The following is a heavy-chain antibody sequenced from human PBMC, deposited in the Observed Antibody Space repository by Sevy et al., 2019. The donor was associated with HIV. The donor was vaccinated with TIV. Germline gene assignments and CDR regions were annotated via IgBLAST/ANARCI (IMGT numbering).Heavy chain of an antibody. Sequence: GGSLRLSCAASGFTFSRYSMNWVRQAPGKGLEWISYITSSSTPIYYADSVKGRFTISRDNAKNSLYLQMNSLRAEDTAVYYCARGGEWELHAPFDYWGQGTLVTVSS. V-gene: IGHV3-48*01. CDR1: GFTFSRYS. D-gene: IGHD1-26*01. CDR3: ARGGEWELHAPFDY. CDR2: ITSSSTPI. J-gene: IGHJ4*02.